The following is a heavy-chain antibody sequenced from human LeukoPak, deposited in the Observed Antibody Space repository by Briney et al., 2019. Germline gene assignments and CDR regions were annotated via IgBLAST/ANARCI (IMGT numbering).Heavy chain of an antibody. Sequence: ASVKVSCKVSGYTLTELSMHWVRQAPGKGLEWMGGFDPEDGETIYAQKFQGRVTMTEDTSTDTAYMGLSSLRSEDTAVYYCARDDTSRSGQYENYAFDYWGQGTLVTVSS. V-gene: IGHV1-24*01. CDR3: ARDDTSRSGQYENYAFDY. J-gene: IGHJ4*02. D-gene: IGHD1-7*01. CDR1: GYTLTELS. CDR2: FDPEDGET.